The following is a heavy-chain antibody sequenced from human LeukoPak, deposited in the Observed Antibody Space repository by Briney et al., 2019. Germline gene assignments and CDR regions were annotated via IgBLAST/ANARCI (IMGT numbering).Heavy chain of an antibody. CDR2: ISAYNGNS. CDR3: ARVGYDSSGYYPDYHYYYMDV. Sequence: RASVKVSCKASGYTFTSYGISWVRQAPGQGLEWMGWISAYNGNSNYAQKLQGRVTMTTDTSTSTAYMELRSLRSDDTAVYYCARVGYDSSGYYPDYHYYYMDVWGKGTTVTVSS. J-gene: IGHJ6*03. V-gene: IGHV1-18*01. CDR1: GYTFTSYG. D-gene: IGHD3-22*01.